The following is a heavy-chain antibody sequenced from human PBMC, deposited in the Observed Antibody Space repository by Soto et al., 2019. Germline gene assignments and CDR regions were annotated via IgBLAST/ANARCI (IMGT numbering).Heavy chain of an antibody. Sequence: SVKVSCKASGGTFSSYAISWVRQAPGQGLEWMGGIIPIFGTANYAQKFQGRVTITADESTSTAYMELSSLRSEDTAVYYCARDQHSYASSGYCDYWGQGTLVTVSS. CDR2: IIPIFGTA. J-gene: IGHJ4*02. CDR3: ARDQHSYASSGYCDY. D-gene: IGHD3-22*01. CDR1: GGTFSSYA. V-gene: IGHV1-69*13.